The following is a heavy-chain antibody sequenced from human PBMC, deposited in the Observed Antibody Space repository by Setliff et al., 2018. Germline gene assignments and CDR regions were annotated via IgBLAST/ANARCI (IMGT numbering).Heavy chain of an antibody. CDR3: ARQPYSTTYYYYYYYMDV. V-gene: IGHV4-4*08. CDR1: GGSISSYY. CDR2: IYTSGST. J-gene: IGHJ6*03. Sequence: SETLSLTCTGSGGSISSYYWSWIRQPPGKGLEWIGYIYTSGSTNYNPSLKSRVTMSIDTSKNQFSLNLNSVTAADTAVYYCARQPYSTTYYYYYYYMDVWGKGTTVTVSS. D-gene: IGHD6-13*01.